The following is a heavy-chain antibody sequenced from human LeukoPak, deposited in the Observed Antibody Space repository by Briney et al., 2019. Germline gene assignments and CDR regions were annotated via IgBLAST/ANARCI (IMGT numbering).Heavy chain of an antibody. D-gene: IGHD3-3*02. CDR3: AKDCACFRHFWSGPFATRGMDV. J-gene: IGHJ6*02. Sequence: TGGSLRLSCAASGFTFSSYAMSWVRQAPGKGLEWVSAISGSGGSTYYADSVKGRFTISRDNSKNTLYLQMNSLRAEDTAVYYCAKDCACFRHFWSGPFATRGMDVWGQGTTVTVSS. CDR1: GFTFSSYA. V-gene: IGHV3-23*01. CDR2: ISGSGGST.